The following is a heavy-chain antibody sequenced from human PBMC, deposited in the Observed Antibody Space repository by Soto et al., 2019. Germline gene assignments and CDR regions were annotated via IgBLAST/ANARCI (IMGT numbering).Heavy chain of an antibody. Sequence: GGSLRLSCAASGFTFSHFWMNWVRQAPGKGLEWVAYISADGRETNHVDSVKGRFTISRDNAKNSLFLQMNSLRAEDTAVYYCARTPRLLDSWGQGTLVPVSS. CDR3: ARTPRLLDS. J-gene: IGHJ4*02. CDR2: ISADGRET. V-gene: IGHV3-7*01. CDR1: GFTFSHFW. D-gene: IGHD6-6*01.